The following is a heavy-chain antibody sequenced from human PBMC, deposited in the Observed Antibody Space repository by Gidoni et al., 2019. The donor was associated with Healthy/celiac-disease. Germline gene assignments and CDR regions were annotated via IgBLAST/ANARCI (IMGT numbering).Heavy chain of an antibody. CDR3: ARLSCSGGSCFPLGGY. CDR2: IDPSDSYT. Sequence: EVQLVQSGAEVKMPGESLRISCTGSAYSLTSYWISWVRQMPGKGLEWMGRIDPSDSYTNYSPSFQGHVTISADKSISTAYLQWSSLKASDTAMYYCARLSCSGGSCFPLGGYWGQGTLVTVSS. CDR1: AYSLTSYW. V-gene: IGHV5-10-1*03. D-gene: IGHD2-15*01. J-gene: IGHJ4*02.